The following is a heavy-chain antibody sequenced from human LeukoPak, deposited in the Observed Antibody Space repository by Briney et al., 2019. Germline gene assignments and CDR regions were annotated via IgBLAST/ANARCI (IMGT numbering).Heavy chain of an antibody. CDR2: IYPGDSDT. Sequence: HGESLQISCQGSGYIFTSYWIGWVRQMPGKGLEWMGIIYPGDSDTRYSPSFQGQVTISADKSISTAYLQCSSLKASDTAMYYCARHLPSSGWYYFDYWGQGTLVTVSS. CDR3: ARHLPSSGWYYFDY. V-gene: IGHV5-51*01. CDR1: GYIFTSYW. D-gene: IGHD6-19*01. J-gene: IGHJ4*02.